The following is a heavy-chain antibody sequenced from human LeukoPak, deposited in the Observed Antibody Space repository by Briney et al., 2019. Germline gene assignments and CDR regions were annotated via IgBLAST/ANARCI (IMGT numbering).Heavy chain of an antibody. CDR3: ARGRQGYYDSSGYYPWYFDY. D-gene: IGHD3-22*01. CDR1: GFTFSSYA. V-gene: IGHV3-30-3*01. CDR2: ISYDGSNK. Sequence: GRSLRLSCAASGFTFSSYAMHWVRQAPGKGLEWVAVISYDGSNKYYADSVKGRFTISRDNSKNTLYLQMNSLSAEDTAVYYCARGRQGYYDSSGYYPWYFDYWGQGTLVTVSS. J-gene: IGHJ4*02.